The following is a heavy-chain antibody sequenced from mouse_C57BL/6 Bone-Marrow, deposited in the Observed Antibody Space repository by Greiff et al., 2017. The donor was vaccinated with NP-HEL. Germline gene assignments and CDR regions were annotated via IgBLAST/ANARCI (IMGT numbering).Heavy chain of an antibody. CDR2: IRSKSNNYAT. Sequence: GGGLVQPKGSLKLSCAASGFSFNTYAMNWVRQAPGKGLEWVARIRSKSNNYATYYADSVKDRFTISRDDSESMLYLQMNNLKTEDTAMYYCVRHYDYDDGVYYYAMDYWGQGTTVTVSS. V-gene: IGHV10-1*01. CDR1: GFSFNTYA. D-gene: IGHD2-4*01. J-gene: IGHJ4*01. CDR3: VRHYDYDDGVYYYAMDY.